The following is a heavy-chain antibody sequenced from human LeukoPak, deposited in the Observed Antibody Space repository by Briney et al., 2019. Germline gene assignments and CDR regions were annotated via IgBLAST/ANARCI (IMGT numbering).Heavy chain of an antibody. CDR3: AKDATASPYFHWFDN. J-gene: IGHJ4*02. CDR2: ISSGGRT. CDR1: GFTFSSYA. Sequence: GGSLRLSCAASGFTFSSYAMNWVRQAPEKGLEWVVGISSGGRTFYAESVKGRFTISRDKSKDTLYLQMNSLRAEDTAVYYCAKDATASPYFHWFDNWGQGTQVIVSS. D-gene: IGHD3-9*01. V-gene: IGHV3-23*01.